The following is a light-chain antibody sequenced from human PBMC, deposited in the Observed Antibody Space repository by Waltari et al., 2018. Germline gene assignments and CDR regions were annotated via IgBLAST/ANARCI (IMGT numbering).Light chain of an antibody. CDR2: GVY. J-gene: IGKJ3*01. V-gene: IGKV1-39*01. Sequence: DIQMTQSPSSLSASVGDRVTITCRAGQSISTYLNWYQQKPGTAPKLLIYGVYSLQTGVPSRFSGSGSGTDFTLTISGLQPEECATYYCQQTYGSVSFGPGTKVDFK. CDR1: QSISTY. CDR3: QQTYGSVS.